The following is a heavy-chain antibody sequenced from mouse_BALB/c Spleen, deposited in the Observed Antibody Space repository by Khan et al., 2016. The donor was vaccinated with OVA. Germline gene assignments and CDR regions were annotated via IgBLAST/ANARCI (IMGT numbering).Heavy chain of an antibody. CDR2: MWIGGSA. Sequence: QVQLKESGPGLVAPSQSLSISCTVSGFSLSRYSVHWLRQPPGKGLEWLGIMWIGGSADYNSALKSRLSISKDNSKSQVFLKMNSLQTDDTAMYYCARSRDGGSYWYFDVWGAGTTVTVSS. D-gene: IGHD3-3*01. CDR1: GFSLSRYS. V-gene: IGHV2-6-4*01. J-gene: IGHJ1*01. CDR3: ARSRDGGSYWYFDV.